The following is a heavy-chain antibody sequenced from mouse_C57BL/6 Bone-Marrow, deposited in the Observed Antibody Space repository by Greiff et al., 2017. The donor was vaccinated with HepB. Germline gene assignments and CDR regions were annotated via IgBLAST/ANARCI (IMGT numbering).Heavy chain of an antibody. CDR2: ISYDGSN. V-gene: IGHV3-6*01. CDR3: ARERNWVFDY. D-gene: IGHD4-1*01. Sequence: EVKLMESGPGLVKPSQSLSLTCSVTGYSITSGYYWNWIRQFPGNKLEWMGYISYDGSNNYNPALKNRISITRDTSKNQFFLKLNSVTTEDTATYYCARERNWVFDYWGKGTTLTVAS. J-gene: IGHJ2*01. CDR1: GYSITSGYY.